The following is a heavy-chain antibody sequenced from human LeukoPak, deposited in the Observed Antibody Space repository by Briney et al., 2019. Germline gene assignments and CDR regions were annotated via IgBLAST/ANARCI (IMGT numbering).Heavy chain of an antibody. CDR3: ARDLGETYNWNDFDY. D-gene: IGHD1-20*01. CDR2: ISSSSSTI. Sequence: PGGSLRLSCAASGFTFSSYSMNWVRQAPGKGLEWVSYISSSSSTIYYADSVKGRFTISRDNAKNSLYLQMNSLRAEDTAAYYCARDLGETYNWNDFDYWGQGTLVTVSS. CDR1: GFTFSSYS. V-gene: IGHV3-48*04. J-gene: IGHJ4*02.